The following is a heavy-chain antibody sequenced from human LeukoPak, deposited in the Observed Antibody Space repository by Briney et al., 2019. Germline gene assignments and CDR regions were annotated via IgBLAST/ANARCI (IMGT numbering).Heavy chain of an antibody. J-gene: IGHJ6*03. Sequence: GGSLRLSCAASGFPFSDYVMHWVRQAPGKGLEWVAVIRYDGNNKYYADSVKGRFTISRDNAKNSLNLQMNSLRAEDTAVYYCAKDGGYSYYYYYYMDVWGKGTTVTVSS. CDR3: AKDGGYSYYYYYYMDV. CDR2: IRYDGNNK. V-gene: IGHV3-33*03. D-gene: IGHD5-18*01. CDR1: GFPFSDYV.